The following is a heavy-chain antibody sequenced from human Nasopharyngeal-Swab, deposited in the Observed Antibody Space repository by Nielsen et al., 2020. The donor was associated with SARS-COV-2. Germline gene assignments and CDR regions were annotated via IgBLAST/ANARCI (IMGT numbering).Heavy chain of an antibody. D-gene: IGHD5-24*01. CDR3: AREGEMATATFDY. V-gene: IGHV1-69*04. J-gene: IGHJ4*02. Sequence: SVKVSCKASGGTFSGYAISWVRQAPGQGLEWMGRIIPILGIANYAQKFQGRVTITADKSTSTAYMELSSLRSEDTAVYYCAREGEMATATFDYWGQGTLVTVSS. CDR1: GGTFSGYA. CDR2: IIPILGIA.